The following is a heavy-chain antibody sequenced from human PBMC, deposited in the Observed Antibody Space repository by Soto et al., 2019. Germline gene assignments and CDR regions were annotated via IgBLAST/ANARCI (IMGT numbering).Heavy chain of an antibody. CDR2: IYYSGST. V-gene: IGHV4-39*01. CDR1: GGSITSRSYY. Sequence: QLQLQESGPGLVKPWETLPLTCTVSGGSITSRSYYWGGFRRPQGKGLEWIGSIYYSGSTYYNPSLKSRVTISVDTSKNQFSLKLSSVTAADTAVYYCARQSAGSSPTFDYWGQGTLVTVSS. CDR3: ARQSAGSSPTFDY. J-gene: IGHJ4*02. D-gene: IGHD6-13*01.